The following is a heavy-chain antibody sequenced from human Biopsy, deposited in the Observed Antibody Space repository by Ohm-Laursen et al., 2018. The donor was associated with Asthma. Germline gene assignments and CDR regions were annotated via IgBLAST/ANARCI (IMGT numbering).Heavy chain of an antibody. Sequence: TLSLTCAVSGGSMTPTSHYWDWIRQAPGKGLEWIGYISYGGKTSYNPSLKNRVTISRDTSKNQFSLGLTSVTAADTAVYFCARRITIFGVVQKDHGMDAWGQGTTVIVSS. V-gene: IGHV4-39*01. J-gene: IGHJ6*02. CDR2: ISYGGKT. CDR3: ARRITIFGVVQKDHGMDA. D-gene: IGHD3-3*01. CDR1: GGSMTPTSHY.